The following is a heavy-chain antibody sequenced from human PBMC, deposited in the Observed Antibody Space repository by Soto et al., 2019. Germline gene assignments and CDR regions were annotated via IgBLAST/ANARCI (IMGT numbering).Heavy chain of an antibody. D-gene: IGHD2-21*01. Sequence: LRLSCAASGLTCSSYAMNWVRQAPGRGLEWVSTISYDGGNTYYPHSVKGRFTISRDNSKNTLYLQMNSLRAEDAAVYYCAKGGIGWFDPWGQGSLVTVSS. V-gene: IGHV3-23*01. J-gene: IGHJ5*02. CDR1: GLTCSSYA. CDR2: ISYDGGNT. CDR3: AKGGIGWFDP.